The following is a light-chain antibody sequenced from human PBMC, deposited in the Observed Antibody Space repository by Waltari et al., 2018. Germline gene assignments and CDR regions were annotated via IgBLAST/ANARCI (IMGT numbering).Light chain of an antibody. V-gene: IGLV2-23*02. CDR3: CSYAGSNTYV. CDR2: EVS. Sequence: QSALTQPASVSGSPGPSITISCTGTSSDVGSYNLVSWYQQHPGKAPKLMIYEVSKGPSGVSNRFSGSKSGNTASLTISGLQAEDEADYYCCSYAGSNTYVFGTGTKVTVL. J-gene: IGLJ1*01. CDR1: SSDVGSYNL.